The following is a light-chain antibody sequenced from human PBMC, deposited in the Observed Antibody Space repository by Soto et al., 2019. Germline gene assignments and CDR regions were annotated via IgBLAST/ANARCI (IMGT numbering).Light chain of an antibody. J-gene: IGKJ5*01. CDR2: GAS. CDR3: QQYGTSPIT. V-gene: IGKV3-20*01. Sequence: QSPGTLSLSPGERATLSCRASQTVSSYLTWYQQRPGQAPRLLISGASRRATGIPDRFSGSGSGTDFTLTISRLEPEDFALYYCQQYGTSPITFGQGTRLEIK. CDR1: QTVSSY.